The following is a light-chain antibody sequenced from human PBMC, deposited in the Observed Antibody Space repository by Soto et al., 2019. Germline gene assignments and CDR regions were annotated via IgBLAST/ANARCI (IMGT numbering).Light chain of an antibody. CDR3: QQYSASPRT. V-gene: IGKV3-20*01. CDR2: SAS. J-gene: IGKJ3*01. CDR1: RTVDGNY. Sequence: PGERATLSCRASRTVDGNYLAWYHQKPGQAPRLLIHSASTRASGIPDRFSASGAGTDFTLTISRLEPEDSAVYYCQQYSASPRTFGPGTKVDIK.